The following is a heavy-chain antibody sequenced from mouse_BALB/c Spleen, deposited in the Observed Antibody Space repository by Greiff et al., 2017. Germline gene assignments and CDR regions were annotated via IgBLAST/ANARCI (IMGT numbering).Heavy chain of an antibody. V-gene: IGHV5-17*02. CDR2: ISSGSSTI. CDR1: GFTFSSFG. D-gene: IGHD1-1*01. CDR3: ARSRYYGSSYEGSYYAMDY. J-gene: IGHJ4*01. Sequence: EVKLVESGGGLVQPGGSRKLSCAASGFTFSSFGMHWVRQAPEKGLEWVAYISSGSSTIYYADTVKGRFTISRDNPKNTLFLQMTSLRSEDTAMYYCARSRYYGSSYEGSYYAMDYWGQGTSVTVSS.